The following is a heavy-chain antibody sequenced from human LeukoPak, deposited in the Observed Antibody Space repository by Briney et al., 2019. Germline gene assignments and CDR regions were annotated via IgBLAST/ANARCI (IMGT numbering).Heavy chain of an antibody. Sequence: PGGSLRLSCAASGFTFSSYAMHWVRQAPGKGLEWVAVISYDGSNKYYADSMKGRFTISRDNSKNTLYLQMNSLIAEDTAVYYCAKVQYGSRWTLDHYFDYWGQGTLVSVSS. CDR1: GFTFSSYA. D-gene: IGHD6-13*01. V-gene: IGHV3-30*18. CDR2: ISYDGSNK. J-gene: IGHJ4*02. CDR3: AKVQYGSRWTLDHYFDY.